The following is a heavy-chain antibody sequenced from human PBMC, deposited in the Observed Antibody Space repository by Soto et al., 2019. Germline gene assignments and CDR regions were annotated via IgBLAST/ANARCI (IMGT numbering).Heavy chain of an antibody. CDR3: AKYVSYGSGRYKWMLS. V-gene: IGHV3-23*01. D-gene: IGHD3-10*01. CDR2: ISGSGGST. CDR1: GFIFSYYA. J-gene: IGHJ5*02. Sequence: GGSLRLSCEASGFIFSYYAMDWVRQAPGKGLEWVSVISGSGGSTYYADAVKGRFTISRDNSRNTLYLQMNSLTAEDTAVYFCAKYVSYGSGRYKWMLSWGPGTLVTGSS.